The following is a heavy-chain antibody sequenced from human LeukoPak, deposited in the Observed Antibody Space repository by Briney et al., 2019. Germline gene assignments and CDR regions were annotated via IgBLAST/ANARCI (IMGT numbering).Heavy chain of an antibody. CDR2: IYHSGST. D-gene: IGHD2-2*01. CDR3: ASRYCSSTSCSFDY. J-gene: IGHJ4*02. V-gene: IGHV4-30-2*01. Sequence: SETLSLTCAVSGGSISSGGSSWSWIRQPPGKGLEWIGYIYHSGSTYYNPSLKSRVTILVDRSKNQFSLKLSSVTAADTAVYYCASRYCSSTSCSFDYWGQGTLVTVSS. CDR1: GGSISSGGSS.